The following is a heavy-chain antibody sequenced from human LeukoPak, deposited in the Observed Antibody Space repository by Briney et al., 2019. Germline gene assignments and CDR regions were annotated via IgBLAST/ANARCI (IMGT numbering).Heavy chain of an antibody. CDR3: AVPLRYGRAGAFDI. Sequence: GSSVKVSCKASGYTFTYRYLHWVRQAIGQALEWMGWITPFNGNTNYAQKFQNRVTITRDRSKSTAYMELSSLRSEDTAMYYCAVPLRYGRAGAFDIWGQGTMVTVSS. CDR2: ITPFNGNT. CDR1: GYTFTYRY. D-gene: IGHD4-17*01. V-gene: IGHV1-45*02. J-gene: IGHJ3*02.